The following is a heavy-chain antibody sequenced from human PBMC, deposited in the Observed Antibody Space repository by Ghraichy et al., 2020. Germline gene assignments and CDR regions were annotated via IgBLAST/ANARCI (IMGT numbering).Heavy chain of an antibody. CDR3: ARDDRRWRVATFHWFDP. CDR1: GFTFSSYS. Sequence: GWSLRLSCAASGFTFSSYSMNWVRQAPGKGLEWVSSISSSSSYIYYADSVKGRFTISRDNAKNSLYLQMNSLGAEDTAVYYCARDDRRWRVATFHWFDPWGQGTLVTVSS. V-gene: IGHV3-21*01. J-gene: IGHJ5*02. D-gene: IGHD5-12*01. CDR2: ISSSSSYI.